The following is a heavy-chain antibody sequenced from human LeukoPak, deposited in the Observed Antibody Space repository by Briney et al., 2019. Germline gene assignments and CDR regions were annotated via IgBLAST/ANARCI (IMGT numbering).Heavy chain of an antibody. D-gene: IGHD6-25*01. CDR2: MNPNSGGT. V-gene: IGHV1-2*02. CDR3: ARLLTAAGDYAMDV. CDR1: GYTFTIYG. Sequence: ASVKVSCKASGYTFTIYGISWVRQAPGQGLEWMGWMNPNSGGTSYAQKFQGRVTMTRDTSISTAYMELSRLRSDDTAVYYCARLLTAAGDYAMDVWGQGTTVTVSS. J-gene: IGHJ6*02.